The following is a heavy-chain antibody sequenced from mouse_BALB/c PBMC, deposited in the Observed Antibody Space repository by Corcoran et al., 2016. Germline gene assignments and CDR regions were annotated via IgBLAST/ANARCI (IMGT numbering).Heavy chain of an antibody. Sequence: QIQLVQSGPELKKPGETVKISCKASGYTFTNYGMNWVKQAPGKGLKWMGWINTYTGEPTYADDFKGRFAFSLETSASTAYLQINNLKNEDTATYFCARFYYDYRDFDYWGQGTTHTVSS. J-gene: IGHJ2*01. D-gene: IGHD2-4*01. CDR1: GYTFTNYG. V-gene: IGHV9-3-1*01. CDR2: INTYTGEP. CDR3: ARFYYDYRDFDY.